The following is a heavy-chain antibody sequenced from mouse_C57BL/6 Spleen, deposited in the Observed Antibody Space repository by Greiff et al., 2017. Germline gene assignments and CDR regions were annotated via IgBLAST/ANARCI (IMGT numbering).Heavy chain of an antibody. D-gene: IGHD1-1*01. CDR1: GYTFTDYY. CDR3: ARGAIITTVVAPYFDY. J-gene: IGHJ2*01. V-gene: IGHV1-84*01. Sequence: QVQLQQSGPELVKPGASVKISCKASGYTFTDYYINWVKQRPGQGLEWIGWIYPGSGNTKYNEKFKGKATLTVDTSSSTAYMQLSSRTSEDSAVXFCARGAIITTVVAPYFDYWGKGTTLTVSS. CDR2: IYPGSGNT.